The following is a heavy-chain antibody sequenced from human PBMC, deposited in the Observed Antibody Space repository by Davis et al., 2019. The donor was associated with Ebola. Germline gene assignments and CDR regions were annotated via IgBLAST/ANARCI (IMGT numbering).Heavy chain of an antibody. CDR3: ARVGAATGGELDY. V-gene: IGHV4-59*01. J-gene: IGHJ4*02. D-gene: IGHD3-16*01. CDR1: GGSISGYY. CDR2: IYPSGST. Sequence: SETLSLTCTVSGGSISGYYWNWIRQSPGKGLEWIGYIYPSGSTKYNPSLKSRATISLDTSKNQFFLRVNSMTAADTAVYYCARVGAATGGELDYWGQGTTVTVSA.